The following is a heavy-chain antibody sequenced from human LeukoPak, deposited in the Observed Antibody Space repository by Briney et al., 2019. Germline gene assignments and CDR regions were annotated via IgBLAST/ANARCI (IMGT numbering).Heavy chain of an antibody. Sequence: SVTLSLTCGGFGESLSGRYWTWIRQPPGQGLELIGEINHRGIANYNPSLKSRVTISADTPNNRFSLTLASVTATDTAVYFCARGHPMAGRSVSRYYYNYYMDVWGNGTTVTVSS. D-gene: IGHD5/OR15-5a*01. CDR3: ARGHPMAGRSVSRYYYNYYMDV. CDR2: INHRGIA. J-gene: IGHJ6*03. V-gene: IGHV4-34*01. CDR1: GESLSGRY.